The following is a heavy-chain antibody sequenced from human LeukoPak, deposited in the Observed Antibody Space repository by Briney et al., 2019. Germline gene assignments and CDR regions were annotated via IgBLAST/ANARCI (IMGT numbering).Heavy chain of an antibody. CDR3: ARGYSSSWYLRWFDP. D-gene: IGHD6-13*01. CDR2: IYSSGST. Sequence: PSETLSLTCTVSGGSIGSYFWTWIRQPAGKGLEWIRRIYSSGSTNYNPSLKSRLTMSKDTSKSQFSLNLTSVTAADTAVYYCARGYSSSWYLRWFDPWGQGTLVTVSS. CDR1: GGSIGSYF. V-gene: IGHV4-4*07. J-gene: IGHJ5*02.